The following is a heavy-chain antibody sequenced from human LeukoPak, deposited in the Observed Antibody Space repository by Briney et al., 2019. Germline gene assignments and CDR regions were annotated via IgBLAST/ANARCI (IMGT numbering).Heavy chain of an antibody. V-gene: IGHV1-2*06. J-gene: IGHJ4*02. CDR3: ARGSPTYDFWSGYHFDY. Sequence: EASVKVSCKASGYTFTGYYMHWVRQAPGQGLEWMGRINPNSGGTNYAQKFQGRVTMTRDTSISTAYMELSRLRSDDTAVYYCARGSPTYDFWSGYHFDYWGQGTLVTVSS. CDR1: GYTFTGYY. D-gene: IGHD3-3*01. CDR2: INPNSGGT.